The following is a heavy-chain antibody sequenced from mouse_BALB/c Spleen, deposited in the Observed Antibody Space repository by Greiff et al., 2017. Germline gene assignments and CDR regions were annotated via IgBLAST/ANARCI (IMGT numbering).Heavy chain of an antibody. Sequence: VKLMESGAELAKPGASVKMSCKASGYTFTSYWMHWVKQRPGQGLEWIGYINPSTGYTEYNQKFKDKATLTADKSSSTAYMQLSSLTSEDSAVYYCARNYDYDDGYWYFDVWGAGTTVTVSS. CDR3: ARNYDYDDGYWYFDV. V-gene: IGHV1-7*01. CDR2: INPSTGYT. J-gene: IGHJ1*01. CDR1: GYTFTSYW. D-gene: IGHD2-4*01.